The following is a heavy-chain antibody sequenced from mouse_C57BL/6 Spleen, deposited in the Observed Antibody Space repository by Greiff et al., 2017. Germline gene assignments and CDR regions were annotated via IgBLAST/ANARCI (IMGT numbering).Heavy chain of an antibody. CDR3: ARFEVYFDY. CDR2: IDPSDSYT. J-gene: IGHJ2*01. Sequence: VQLQQPGAELVKPGASVKLSCKASGYTFTSYWMQWVKQRPGQGLEWIGEIDPSDSYTNYNQKFKGKATLTVDTSSSTAYMQLSSLTSEDSAVYYCARFEVYFDYWGQGTTLTVSS. CDR1: GYTFTSYW. V-gene: IGHV1-50*01.